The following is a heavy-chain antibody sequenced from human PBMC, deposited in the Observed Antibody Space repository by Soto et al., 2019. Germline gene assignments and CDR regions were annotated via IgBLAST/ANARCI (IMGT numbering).Heavy chain of an antibody. D-gene: IGHD2-21*02. CDR2: ISGSGATT. Sequence: GGSLRLSCATSGFTFNRYAMNWVRQAAGKGLEWVSGISGSGATTYYADSVKGRYTISRDNSKNTLYLQMNSLGAGDTAVYYCAKDPEVVVTAPDYWGQGTLVTVSS. CDR3: AKDPEVVVTAPDY. J-gene: IGHJ4*02. V-gene: IGHV3-23*01. CDR1: GFTFNRYA.